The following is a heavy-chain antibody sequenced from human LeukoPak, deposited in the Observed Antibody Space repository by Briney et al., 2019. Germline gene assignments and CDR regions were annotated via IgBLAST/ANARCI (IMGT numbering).Heavy chain of an antibody. CDR3: AKGHRLCSSGNCNSQVDY. D-gene: IGHD2-15*01. V-gene: IGHV3-23*01. Sequence: GGSLRLSCAASGFTFSNYPMSWVRQAPGKGLVWLSTISGSGTGTYYADSVKGRFTNSRDNSKNALYLQMNSLRAEDTAAYYCAKGHRLCSSGNCNSQVDYWGHGTLVIVPS. CDR1: GFTFSNYP. J-gene: IGHJ4*01. CDR2: ISGSGTGT.